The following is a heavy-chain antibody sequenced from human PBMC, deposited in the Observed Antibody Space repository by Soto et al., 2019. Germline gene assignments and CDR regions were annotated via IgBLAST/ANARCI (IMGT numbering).Heavy chain of an antibody. V-gene: IGHV1-24*01. CDR3: ATDRVKTSQPPMYSSSWYDAFDI. J-gene: IGHJ3*02. CDR2: FDPEDGET. D-gene: IGHD6-13*01. Sequence: ASVKVSCKVSGYTLTELSMHWVRQAPGKGLEWMGGFDPEDGETIYAQKFQGRVTMTEDTSTDTAYMELSSLRSEDTAVYYCATDRVKTSQPPMYSSSWYDAFDIWGQGTMVTVSS. CDR1: GYTLTELS.